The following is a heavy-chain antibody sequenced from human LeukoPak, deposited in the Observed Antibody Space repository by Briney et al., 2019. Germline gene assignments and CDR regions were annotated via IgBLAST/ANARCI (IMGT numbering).Heavy chain of an antibody. V-gene: IGHV3-74*01. CDR3: ARDWGGSGPTSHDY. J-gene: IGHJ4*02. CDR1: GFTFKSSW. CDR2: ISSDGTNT. Sequence: GGSLRLSCAASGFTFKSSWMHWVRQPPGRGPVWVSRISSDGTNTRYGDSVGGRFTVSRDNAKNTLYLQMNSLRVEDSAVYYCARDWGGSGPTSHDYWGQGTLVTVSS. D-gene: IGHD3-16*01.